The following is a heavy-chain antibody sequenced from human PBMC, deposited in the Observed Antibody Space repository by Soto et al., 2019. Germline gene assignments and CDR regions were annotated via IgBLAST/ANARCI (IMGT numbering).Heavy chain of an antibody. CDR2: VNPSGGHT. V-gene: IGHV1-46*01. Sequence: QVQLMQSGAEVKKPGASVKVSCKASGDTFTDYYIHWVRQAPGQGLEWMGTVNPSGGHTTYAQHCLGRWTTTXXXSXXAPYMGLTSLTSDDTAIYYCARGGHVVVVTAALDYWGQGTLVTVSS. J-gene: IGHJ4*02. CDR3: ARGGHVVVVTAALDY. CDR1: GDTFTDYY. D-gene: IGHD2-21*02.